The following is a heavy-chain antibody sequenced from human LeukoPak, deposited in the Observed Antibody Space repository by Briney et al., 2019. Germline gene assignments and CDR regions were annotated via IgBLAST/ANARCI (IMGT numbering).Heavy chain of an antibody. V-gene: IGHV4-39*07. CDR3: ARPERGAFDI. CDR2: INHSGST. CDR1: GGSISNGYYY. J-gene: IGHJ3*02. Sequence: PSETLSLTCTVSGGSISNGYYYWSWIRQPPGKGLEWIGEINHSGSTNYNPSLKSRVTISVDTSKNQFSLKLSSVTAADTAVYYCARPERGAFDIWGQGTMVTVSS.